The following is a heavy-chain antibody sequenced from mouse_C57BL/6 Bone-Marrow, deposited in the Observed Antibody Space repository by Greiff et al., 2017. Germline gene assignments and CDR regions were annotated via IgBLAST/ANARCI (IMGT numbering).Heavy chain of an antibody. CDR3: ARVGYYWFAY. CDR1: GYTFTSYG. D-gene: IGHD2-3*01. CDR2: IYPRSGNT. Sequence: QVQLKQSGAELARPGASVKLSCKASGYTFTSYGISWVKQRTGQGLEWIGEIYPRSGNTYYNEKFKGKATLTADKSSSTAYMELRSLTSEDSAVYFCARVGYYWFAYWGQGTLGTVSA. J-gene: IGHJ3*01. V-gene: IGHV1-81*01.